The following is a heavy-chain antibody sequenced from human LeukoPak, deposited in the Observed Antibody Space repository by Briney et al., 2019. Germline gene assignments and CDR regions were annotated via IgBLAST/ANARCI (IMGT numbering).Heavy chain of an antibody. J-gene: IGHJ3*02. Sequence: SETLSLTCTVSGGSISSGDYYWSWIRQPPGKGLEWIGYTYYSGSTYYNPSLKSRVTISVDTSKNQFSLKLSSVTAADTAVYYCARGGGYCSSTSCYAGAFDIWGQGTMVTVSS. V-gene: IGHV4-30-4*01. CDR1: GGSISSGDYY. CDR3: ARGGGYCSSTSCYAGAFDI. D-gene: IGHD2-2*01. CDR2: TYYSGST.